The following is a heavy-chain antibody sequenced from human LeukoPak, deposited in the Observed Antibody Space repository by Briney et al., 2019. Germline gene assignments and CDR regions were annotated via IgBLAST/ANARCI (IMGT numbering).Heavy chain of an antibody. V-gene: IGHV3-64D*06. J-gene: IGHJ4*02. CDR3: VKDRYVDY. CDR1: GFTIGAYA. Sequence: PGGSLRLSCSVSGFTIGAYAMHWVRQAPGKGLQYVSSISSDGGTTYYADPVKGRFTISRDNSKNTLHLQMSSLRSEDTAVYYCVKDRYVDYWGQGTLVTVSS. D-gene: IGHD2-2*01. CDR2: ISSDGGTT.